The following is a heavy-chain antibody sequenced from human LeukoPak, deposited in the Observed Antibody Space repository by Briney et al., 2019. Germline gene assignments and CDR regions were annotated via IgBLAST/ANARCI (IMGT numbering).Heavy chain of an antibody. V-gene: IGHV3-23*01. J-gene: IGHJ4*02. Sequence: GGSLRLSCAASGFTFSSYAMSWVGQAPGKGLEWDSAISGSGGSTYYADSVKGRFTISRDNSKNTLYLQMNSLRAEDTAVYYCAKDGIAAAGTFDYWGQGTLVTVSS. CDR1: GFTFSSYA. CDR3: AKDGIAAAGTFDY. D-gene: IGHD6-13*01. CDR2: ISGSGGST.